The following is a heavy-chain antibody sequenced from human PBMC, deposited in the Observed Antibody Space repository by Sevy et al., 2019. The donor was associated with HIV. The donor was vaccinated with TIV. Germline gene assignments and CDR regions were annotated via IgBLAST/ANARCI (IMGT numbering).Heavy chain of an antibody. V-gene: IGHV3-21*01. Sequence: GGSLRLSCAASGFTFSSYSMNWVRQAPGKGLEWVSSISSSSSYIYYADSGKGRFTISRDNAKNSLYLKMNSLRAEDTAVYYCARAASGYDYWGQGTLVTVSS. CDR3: ARAASGYDY. D-gene: IGHD3-22*01. J-gene: IGHJ4*02. CDR2: ISSSSSYI. CDR1: GFTFSSYS.